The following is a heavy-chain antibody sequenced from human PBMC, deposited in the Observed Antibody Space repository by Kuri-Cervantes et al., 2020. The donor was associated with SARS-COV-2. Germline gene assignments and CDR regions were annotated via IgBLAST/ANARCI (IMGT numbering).Heavy chain of an antibody. CDR1: GFTFSRYA. V-gene: IGHV3-48*01. CDR3: ARDLGDWGSSWFFAFDI. D-gene: IGHD6-13*01. Sequence: GGSLRLSCAASGFTFSRYAMNWVRQAPGKGLEWVSYISSSSSPIYFADSVKGRFTISRDNAKKSLFLHMNSLRAEDTAVYYCARDLGDWGSSWFFAFDIRGQGTRVTVSS. J-gene: IGHJ3*02. CDR2: ISSSSSPI.